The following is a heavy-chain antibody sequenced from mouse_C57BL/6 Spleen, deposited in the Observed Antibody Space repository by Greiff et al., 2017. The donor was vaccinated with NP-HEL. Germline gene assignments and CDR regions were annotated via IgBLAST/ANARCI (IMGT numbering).Heavy chain of an antibody. V-gene: IGHV5-17*01. Sequence: EVKLVESGGGLVKPGGSLKLSCAASGFTFSDYGMHWVRQAPEKGLEWVAYISSGSSSIYYADTVKGRFTLTRDNAKSTLFLQMTSLRSEDTAMDYCARGLRWGWDFDGWGTGTTVTVSS. D-gene: IGHD3-1*01. CDR3: ARGLRWGWDFDG. J-gene: IGHJ1*03. CDR1: GFTFSDYG. CDR2: ISSGSSSI.